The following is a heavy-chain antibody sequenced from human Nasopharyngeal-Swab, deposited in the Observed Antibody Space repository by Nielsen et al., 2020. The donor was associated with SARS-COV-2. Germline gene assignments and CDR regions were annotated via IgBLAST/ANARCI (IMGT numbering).Heavy chain of an antibody. CDR1: GDSVSSHSAG. Sequence: SQTLSLTCSIPGDSVSSHSAGLNSLRPSPSTGLDLLATTLYRSKWYNDYAESVKSRIAVNPDTSKNQFSLQLNSVTPEDTAVYYCARGRDFSFDSWGQGTLVTASS. D-gene: IGHD3-3*01. J-gene: IGHJ4*02. CDR2: TLYRSKWYN. V-gene: IGHV6-1*01. CDR3: ARGRDFSFDS.